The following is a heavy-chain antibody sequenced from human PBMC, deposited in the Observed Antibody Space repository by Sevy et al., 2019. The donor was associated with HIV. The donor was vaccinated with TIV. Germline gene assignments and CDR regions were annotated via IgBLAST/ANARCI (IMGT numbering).Heavy chain of an antibody. V-gene: IGHV3-72*01. J-gene: IGHJ3*01. Sequence: GGSLRLSCAASGLTFSDHYMDWVRQAPGKGLEWVGRTRNKANSYTTEYAASVKGRFTISRDDSKDSLYLQMNSLKTEDTAVYYCARDRRDQAFDVWGQGTTVTVSS. CDR2: TRNKANSYTT. CDR3: ARDRRDQAFDV. CDR1: GLTFSDHY.